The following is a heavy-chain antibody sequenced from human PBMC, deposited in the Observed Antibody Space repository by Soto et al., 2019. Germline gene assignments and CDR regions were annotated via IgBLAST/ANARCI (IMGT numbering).Heavy chain of an antibody. CDR1: GGTFSSYA. Sequence: QVQLVQSGAEVKKPGSSVKVSCKASGGTFSSYAISWVRQAPGQGLEWMGGIIPIFGTANYAQKFQGRVTITADESTITAYMALSSLRSEDTAVYYCARAPYELERRLFYYYGMDVWGQGTKVPVSS. CDR3: ARAPYELERRLFYYYGMDV. CDR2: IIPIFGTA. V-gene: IGHV1-69*01. J-gene: IGHJ6*02. D-gene: IGHD1-1*01.